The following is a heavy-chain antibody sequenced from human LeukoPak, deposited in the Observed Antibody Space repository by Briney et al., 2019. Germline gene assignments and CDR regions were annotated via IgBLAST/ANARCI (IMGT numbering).Heavy chain of an antibody. Sequence: GGSLRLPCAASGFSFSTYGMNWVRQAPGKGLEWISYIGSSSSATYYADSVKGRFTISRDNVNNSLYLDMDSLRVDDTAVYYCARSATRFSNGWYGQVDFDSWGQGSLVIVSS. D-gene: IGHD6-19*01. CDR3: ARSATRFSNGWYGQVDFDS. CDR1: GFSFSTYG. CDR2: IGSSSSAT. J-gene: IGHJ4*02. V-gene: IGHV3-48*01.